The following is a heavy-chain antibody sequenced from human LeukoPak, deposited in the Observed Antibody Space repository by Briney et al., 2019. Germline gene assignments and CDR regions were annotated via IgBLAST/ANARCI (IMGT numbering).Heavy chain of an antibody. Sequence: WETLTLTCTVSTGSISSYYWSWIRQPPGKGLEWIGCIFDSGTTKYNPSLKSRVTISVDTSKNQLSLKLSSVTAADTALYYCARVSYDVLTGYHPLDYWGQGTLVTVSS. D-gene: IGHD3-9*01. J-gene: IGHJ4*02. CDR1: TGSISSYY. CDR2: IFDSGTT. V-gene: IGHV4-59*01. CDR3: ARVSYDVLTGYHPLDY.